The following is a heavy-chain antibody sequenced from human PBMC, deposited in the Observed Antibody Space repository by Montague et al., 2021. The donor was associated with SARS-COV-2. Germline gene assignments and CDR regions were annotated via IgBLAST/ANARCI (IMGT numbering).Heavy chain of an antibody. Sequence: SETLSLTCTVSGDSISDYYWNWIRQPAGKGLEWIGRIYDSGGADYNPSLESRATMSVDTSKNQFSLTLNSVTAADTAVYYCARGDVAVPCVVGYWGRGTLVTVSS. V-gene: IGHV4-4*07. D-gene: IGHD2-21*01. CDR2: IYDSGGA. CDR3: ARGDVAVPCVVGY. CDR1: GDSISDYY. J-gene: IGHJ4*02.